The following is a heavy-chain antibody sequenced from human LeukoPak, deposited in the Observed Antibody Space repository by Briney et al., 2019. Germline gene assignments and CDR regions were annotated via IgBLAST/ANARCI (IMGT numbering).Heavy chain of an antibody. D-gene: IGHD6-6*01. CDR1: GSTFTTYW. J-gene: IGHJ4*02. V-gene: IGHV3-7*01. CDR2: TNQDGSET. CDR3: STGIYSNSY. Sequence: GGSLRLSCAASGSTFTTYWMAWVRQAPGKGLEWVSNTNQDGSETYYLDSVRGRFTVSRDNAKNSLYLQMNSLRAEDTAVYYCSTGIYSNSYWGQGTLVTVSS.